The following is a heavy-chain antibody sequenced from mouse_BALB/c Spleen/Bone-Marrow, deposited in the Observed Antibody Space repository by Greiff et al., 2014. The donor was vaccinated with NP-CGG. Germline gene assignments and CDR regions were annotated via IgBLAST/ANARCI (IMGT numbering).Heavy chain of an antibody. D-gene: IGHD1-1*01. CDR1: GYTFTSYW. J-gene: IGHJ2*01. CDR2: IYPSDSYT. CDR3: TRSYGSSYEYYFDY. Sequence: VQLQQSGAELVRPGASVMLSSKASGYTFTSYWINWVKQRPGQGLEWIGNIYPSDSYTNYNQKFKDKATLTVDKSSSTAYMQLSSPTSEDSAVYYCTRSYGSSYEYYFDYWGQGTTLTVSS. V-gene: IGHV1-69*02.